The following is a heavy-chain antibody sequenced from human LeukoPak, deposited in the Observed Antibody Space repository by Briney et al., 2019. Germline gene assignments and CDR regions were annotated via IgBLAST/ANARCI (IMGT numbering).Heavy chain of an antibody. J-gene: IGHJ4*02. D-gene: IGHD6-13*01. CDR2: ISSSSSYI. CDR3: ARDLLTYSSSWDY. Sequence: GGSLRLSCAASGFTFSSYSMNWVRQAPGKGPEWVSSISSSSSYIYYADSVKGRFTISRDNAKNSLYLQMNSLRAEDTAVYYCARDLLTYSSSWDYWGQGTLVTVSS. V-gene: IGHV3-21*01. CDR1: GFTFSSYS.